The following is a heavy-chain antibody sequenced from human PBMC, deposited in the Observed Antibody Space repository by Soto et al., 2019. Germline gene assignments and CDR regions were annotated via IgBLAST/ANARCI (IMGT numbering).Heavy chain of an antibody. CDR1: GGSFSGYY. CDR3: ARGHRGATVTGPQRGDWFDP. D-gene: IGHD4-17*01. V-gene: IGHV4-34*01. J-gene: IGHJ5*02. Sequence: SETLSLTCAVYGGSFSGYYWSWIRQPPGKGLEWIGEINHSGSTNYNPSLKSRVTISVDTSKNQFSLKLSSVTAADTAVYYCARGHRGATVTGPQRGDWFDPWGPGTLVTVSS. CDR2: INHSGST.